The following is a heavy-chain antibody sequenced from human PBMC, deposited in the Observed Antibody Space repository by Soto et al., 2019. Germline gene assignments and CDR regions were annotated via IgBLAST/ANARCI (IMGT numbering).Heavy chain of an antibody. CDR3: VRHALYGDYDY. V-gene: IGHV4-59*08. D-gene: IGHD4-17*01. CDR1: GGSISSYY. J-gene: IGHJ4*02. CDR2: IYYSGST. Sequence: PSETLSLTCTVSGGSISSYYWSWIRQPPGKGLEWIGYIYYSGSTNYNPSLKSRVTMSVDTSKNQFSLKLNSVTAADTAIYYCVRHALYGDYDYWGQGTLVTVSS.